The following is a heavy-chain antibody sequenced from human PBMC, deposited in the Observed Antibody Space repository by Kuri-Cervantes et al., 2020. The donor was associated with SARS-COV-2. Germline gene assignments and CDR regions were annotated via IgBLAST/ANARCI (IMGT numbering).Heavy chain of an antibody. D-gene: IGHD3-10*01. V-gene: IGHV4-4*02. J-gene: IGHJ4*02. Sequence: SETLSLTCAVSGGSISSSNWWSWVRQPPGKGLEWIGEIHRTGTTNYNPPLESRVTISVDRSKNQFSLTSRSVTAADTAVYYCAFNYGTGSYFYWGQGTLVTVSS. CDR1: GGSISSSNW. CDR3: AFNYGTGSYFY. CDR2: IHRTGTT.